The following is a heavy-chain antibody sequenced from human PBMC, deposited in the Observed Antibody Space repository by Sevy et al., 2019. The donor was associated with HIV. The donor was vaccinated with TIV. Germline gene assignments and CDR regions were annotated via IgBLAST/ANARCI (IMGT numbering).Heavy chain of an antibody. D-gene: IGHD6-13*01. J-gene: IGHJ6*03. V-gene: IGHV1-18*01. Sequence: ASVKVSCKASGYTFTSYGISWVRQAPGQGVEWMGGISGYNGATNYAQNFQGRVTMTTDRSTSTAYMELRSLRFDDTAVYYCARARITAAGYYYYYKYMDVWGKGTTVTVSS. CDR3: ARARITAAGYYYYYKYMDV. CDR2: ISGYNGAT. CDR1: GYTFTSYG.